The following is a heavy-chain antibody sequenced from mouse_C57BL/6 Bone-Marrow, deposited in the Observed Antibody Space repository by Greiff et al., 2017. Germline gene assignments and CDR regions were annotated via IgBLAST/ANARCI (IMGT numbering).Heavy chain of an antibody. V-gene: IGHV14-4*01. CDR2: IDPENGDT. CDR3: TTRLLRQFAN. D-gene: IGHD2-3*01. Sequence: EVQLQQSGAELVRPGASVKLSCTASGFNIKDDYMHWVKQRPEQGLEWIGWIDPENGDTEYASKFQGKATITADTSSNTAYLQLSSLTSEDTAVYYCTTRLLRQFANWGQGTLVTVSA. J-gene: IGHJ3*01. CDR1: GFNIKDDY.